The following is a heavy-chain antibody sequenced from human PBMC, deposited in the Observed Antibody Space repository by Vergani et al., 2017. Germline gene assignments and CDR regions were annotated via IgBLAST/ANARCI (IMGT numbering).Heavy chain of an antibody. CDR2: IDNTGRP. D-gene: IGHD4-11*01. CDR1: GGSFTSYH. CDR3: ERVNTETNGHLYYYYYMDV. J-gene: IGHJ6*03. V-gene: IGHV4-34*01. Sequence: QVQLQQWGGGLLKPSETLSLTCVVNGGSFTSYHWTWIRQSPGEGLEWVGDIDNTGRPDYNPSLKSRLTMSVDKSRNQCSLTLNSVTATDTAIYFCERVNTETNGHLYYYYYMDVWGKGTAVTVS.